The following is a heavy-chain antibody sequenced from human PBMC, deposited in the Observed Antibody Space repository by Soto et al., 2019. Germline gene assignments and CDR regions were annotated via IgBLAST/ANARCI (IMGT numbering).Heavy chain of an antibody. CDR3: ASPHDRPSYYDFWRGSYYMDV. J-gene: IGHJ6*03. CDR1: GFTFSSYS. Sequence: EVQLVESGGGLVKPGGSLRLSCAASGFTFSSYSMNWVRQAPGKGLEWVLSISSSSSYIYYADSVKGRFTISRDNAKNSLYLQMNSLRAEDTAVYYCASPHDRPSYYDFWRGSYYMDVWGKGTTVTVSS. D-gene: IGHD3-3*01. V-gene: IGHV3-21*01. CDR2: ISSSSSYI.